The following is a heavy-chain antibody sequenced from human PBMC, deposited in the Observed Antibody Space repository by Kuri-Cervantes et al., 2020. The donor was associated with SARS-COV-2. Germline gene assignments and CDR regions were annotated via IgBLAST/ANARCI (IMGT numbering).Heavy chain of an antibody. J-gene: IGHJ5*02. CDR2: IRYDGSNK. Sequence: GESLKISCAASGFTFSSYSMNWVRQAPGKGLEWVAFIRYDGSNKYYADSVKGRFTISRDNSKNTLYLQMNSLRAEDTAVYYCAKDGTSYQLLPNWFDPWGQGTLVTVSS. V-gene: IGHV3-30*02. CDR1: GFTFSSYS. CDR3: AKDGTSYQLLPNWFDP. D-gene: IGHD2-2*01.